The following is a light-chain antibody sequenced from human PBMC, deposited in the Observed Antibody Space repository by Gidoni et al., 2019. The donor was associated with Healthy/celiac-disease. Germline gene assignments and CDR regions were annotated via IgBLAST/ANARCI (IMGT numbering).Light chain of an antibody. V-gene: IGLV4-69*01. CDR3: QTWVTGIRV. CDR2: LNSDGSH. Sequence: QLVLTKSPSASASLGASVKLTCTLSRGHSSYAIAWHQQQPEKGPRYLMKLNSDGSHGKGDGIPDRFSGSSSGAERYLTISSLQSEDEADYYWQTWVTGIRVFGGGTKLTVL. CDR1: RGHSSYA. J-gene: IGLJ3*02.